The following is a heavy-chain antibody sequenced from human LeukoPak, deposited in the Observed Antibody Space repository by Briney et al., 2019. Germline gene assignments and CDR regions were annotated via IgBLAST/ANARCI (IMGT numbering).Heavy chain of an antibody. Sequence: ASVKVSCKSSGFTFTDHYIHWGRQAPGQGREWMGYIGPHSTFTSSPQEFQGRVTMTRDTSMTTAYMERTRLTSDDTDVYYCVREGEGPLSKDFDYWGQGTLVTVSS. CDR2: IGPHSTFT. CDR3: VREGEGPLSKDFDY. J-gene: IGHJ4*02. D-gene: IGHD2/OR15-2a*01. V-gene: IGHV1-2*02. CDR1: GFTFTDHY.